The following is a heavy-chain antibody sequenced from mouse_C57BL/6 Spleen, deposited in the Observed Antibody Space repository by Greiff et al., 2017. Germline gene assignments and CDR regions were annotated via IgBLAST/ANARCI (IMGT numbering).Heavy chain of an antibody. V-gene: IGHV14-1*01. CDR2: IDPEDGDT. CDR1: GFNIKDYY. J-gene: IGHJ2*01. Sequence: EVKLMESGAELVRPGASVKLSCTASGFNIKDYYMHWVKQRPEQGLEWIGRIDPEDGDTEYAPKFQGKATMTADTSSNTAYLQLSSLTSEDTAVYYCTLITTVVATYDDWGQGTTLTVSS. CDR3: TLITTVVATYDD. D-gene: IGHD1-1*01.